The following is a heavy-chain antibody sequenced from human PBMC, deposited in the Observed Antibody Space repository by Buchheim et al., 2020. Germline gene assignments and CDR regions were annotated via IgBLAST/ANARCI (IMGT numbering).Heavy chain of an antibody. CDR1: GFTFSSYA. CDR2: ISYDGSNK. CDR3: AISSALDV. J-gene: IGHJ6*02. Sequence: QVQLVESGGGVVQSGRSLRLSCAASGFTFSSYAMHWVRQAPGKGLEWVAVISYDGSNKYYADSVKGRFTISRDNSKNTLYLQMNSLRAEDTAVYYCAISSALDVWGRGTT. V-gene: IGHV3-30*03.